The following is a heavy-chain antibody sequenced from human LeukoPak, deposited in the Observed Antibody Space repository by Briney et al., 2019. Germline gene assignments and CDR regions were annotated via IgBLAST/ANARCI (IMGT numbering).Heavy chain of an antibody. J-gene: IGHJ4*02. D-gene: IGHD3-9*01. Sequence: PGGSLRLSCAASGFTFSTYGMYWVRQAPGKGLEWISYITSSSSDTNYADSVKGRFTISRDNAKKSLYLQMNSLRAEDTAVYYCARDYDILTGYFRGGFDYWGRGTLVTVSS. CDR1: GFTFSTYG. V-gene: IGHV3-21*05. CDR3: ARDYDILTGYFRGGFDY. CDR2: ITSSSSDT.